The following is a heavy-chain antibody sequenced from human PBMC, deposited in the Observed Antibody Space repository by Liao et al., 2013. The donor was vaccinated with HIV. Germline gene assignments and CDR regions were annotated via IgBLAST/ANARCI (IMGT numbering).Heavy chain of an antibody. V-gene: IGHV4-59*02. J-gene: IGHJ6*03. Sequence: QVQLRESGPGLVKPSQTLSLTCTVSGGSVSSYYWTWIRQPPGKGLEWIGYMHHIGSTNYNPSLKSRVTISIDTSKNQFSLKLTSVTAADTAVYYCARERHYYDSSAYYDYQNYYMDVWGKGTTVTVSS. CDR2: MHHIGST. CDR1: GGSVSSYY. D-gene: IGHD3-22*01. CDR3: ARERHYYDSSAYYDYQNYYMDV.